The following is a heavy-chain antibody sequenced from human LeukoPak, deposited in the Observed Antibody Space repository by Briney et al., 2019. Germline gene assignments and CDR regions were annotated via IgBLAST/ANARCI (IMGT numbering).Heavy chain of an antibody. CDR2: INQDGSEK. J-gene: IGHJ4*02. D-gene: IGHD6-13*01. CDR1: GFTFSSYW. V-gene: IGHV3-7*01. CDR3: ARRVFSFDY. Sequence: GGSLRLSCAVSGFTFSSYWMSWVRQAPGKGLEWMASINQDGSEKYYVDSVKGRFTISRDNAKNSLYLQMNSLRAEDMAVYYCARRVFSFDYWGQGTLVTVSS.